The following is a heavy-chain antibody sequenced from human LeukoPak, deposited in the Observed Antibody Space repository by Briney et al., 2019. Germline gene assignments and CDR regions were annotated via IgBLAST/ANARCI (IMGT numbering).Heavy chain of an antibody. V-gene: IGHV3-23*01. Sequence: GGSLRLSCAASGFTFSSYAMSWVRQAPGKGLEWVSAISGSGGSTYYADSVKGRFTISRDNAKNSLYLQMNSLRAEDTAVYYCARRFGQWLVYFDYWGQGTLVTVSS. CDR1: GFTFSSYA. D-gene: IGHD6-19*01. J-gene: IGHJ4*02. CDR2: ISGSGGST. CDR3: ARRFGQWLVYFDY.